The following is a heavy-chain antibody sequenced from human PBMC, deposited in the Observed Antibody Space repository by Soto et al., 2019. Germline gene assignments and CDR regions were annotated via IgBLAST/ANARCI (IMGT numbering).Heavy chain of an antibody. V-gene: IGHV3-23*01. D-gene: IGHD6-13*01. Sequence: PGGSLRLSCAASEFTFSTYAMSWVRQAPGKGLEWVSAISGSGGSTYYADSVRGRFTTSRDTSKNTLYLQMNSLRAEDTALYYCAKSYSSNWYDYFDYWGQGTLVTV. J-gene: IGHJ4*02. CDR3: AKSYSSNWYDYFDY. CDR1: EFTFSTYA. CDR2: ISGSGGST.